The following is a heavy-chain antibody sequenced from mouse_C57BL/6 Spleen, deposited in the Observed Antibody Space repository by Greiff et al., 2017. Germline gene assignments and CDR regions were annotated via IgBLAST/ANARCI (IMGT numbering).Heavy chain of an antibody. CDR3: TTRDGFAY. CDR1: GFNIKDDY. V-gene: IGHV14-4*01. Sequence: VQLQQSGAELVRPGASVKLSCTASGFNIKDDYMHWVKQRPEQGLEWIGWIDPENGDTEYASKFQGKATITEDTSSNTAYLQLSSLTSEDTAVYYCTTRDGFAYWGQGTLVTVSA. CDR2: IDPENGDT. J-gene: IGHJ3*01.